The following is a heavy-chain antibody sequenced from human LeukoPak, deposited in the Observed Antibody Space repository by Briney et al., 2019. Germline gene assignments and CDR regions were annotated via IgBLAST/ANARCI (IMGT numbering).Heavy chain of an antibody. D-gene: IGHD2/OR15-2a*01. CDR1: GGSISSYY. CDR3: ARGFHYYYYMDV. J-gene: IGHJ6*03. Sequence: SETLSLTCTVSGGSISSYYWSWIRQPAGKGLEWIGRIYSSGSTNYNPSLRSRVTMSVDTSKNQFSLKLSSVTAADTAVYYCARGFHYYYYMDVWGKGTTVTVSS. CDR2: IYSSGST. V-gene: IGHV4-4*07.